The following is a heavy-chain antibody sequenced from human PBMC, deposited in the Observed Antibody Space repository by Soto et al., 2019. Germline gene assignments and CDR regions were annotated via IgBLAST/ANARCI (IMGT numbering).Heavy chain of an antibody. CDR2: IIPIFGTA. CDR3: ASRRPEGYYGMDV. Sequence: SVKVSCKASGGTFSSYAISWVRQAPGQGLECMGGIIPIFGTANYAQKFQGRVTITADESTSTAYMELSSLRSEDTAVYYCASRRPEGYYGMDVWGQGTTVTVS. V-gene: IGHV1-69*13. CDR1: GGTFSSYA. J-gene: IGHJ6*02.